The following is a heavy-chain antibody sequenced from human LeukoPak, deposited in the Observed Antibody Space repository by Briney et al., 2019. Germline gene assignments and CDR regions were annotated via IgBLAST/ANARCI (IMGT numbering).Heavy chain of an antibody. J-gene: IGHJ4*02. D-gene: IGHD3-10*01. CDR3: AKHLGSHNFDY. V-gene: IGHV3-23*01. Sequence: PGGSLRLSCAASGFTFNGYAMSWVRQAPGKGLEWVSSISGSGANTYCANSVKGRFTVYRDNSKNTLYLRVNNLRAEDTAVYYCAKHLGSHNFDYWGQGTLVTVSS. CDR1: GFTFNGYA. CDR2: ISGSGANT.